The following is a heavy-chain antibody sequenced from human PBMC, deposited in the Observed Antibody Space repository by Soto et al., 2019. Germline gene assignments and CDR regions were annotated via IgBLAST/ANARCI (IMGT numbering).Heavy chain of an antibody. Sequence: GGSLRLSCAASGFIFSSYSMNWVRQAPGKGLEWVSYSSGSSSTIYYADSVKGRFTISRDNAKNSLYLQMNSLRAEDTAVYYCARGEVVAASRGFDSWGQGTLVTVSS. CDR3: ARGEVVAASRGFDS. CDR2: SSGSSSTI. V-gene: IGHV3-48*01. CDR1: GFIFSSYS. D-gene: IGHD2-2*01. J-gene: IGHJ4*02.